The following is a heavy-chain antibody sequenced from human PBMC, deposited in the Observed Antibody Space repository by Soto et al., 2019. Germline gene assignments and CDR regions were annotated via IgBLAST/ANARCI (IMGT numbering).Heavy chain of an antibody. CDR3: ARVFRDTPMELGY. V-gene: IGHV3-30-3*01. CDR2: ISYDGSNK. CDR1: GFTFSSYA. Sequence: PGGSLRLSCAASGFTFSSYAMHWVRQAPGKGLEWVAVISYDGSNKYYADSVKGRFTISRDNSKNTLYLQMNSLRAEDTAVYYCARVFRDTPMELGYWGQGTLVTVSS. D-gene: IGHD5-18*01. J-gene: IGHJ4*02.